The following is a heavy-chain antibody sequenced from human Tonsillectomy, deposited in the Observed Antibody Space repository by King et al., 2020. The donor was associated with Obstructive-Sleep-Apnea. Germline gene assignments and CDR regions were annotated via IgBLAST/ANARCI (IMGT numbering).Heavy chain of an antibody. CDR2: IYYSGST. CDR1: GGSISSGGYY. D-gene: IGHD3-22*01. J-gene: IGHJ6*02. V-gene: IGHV4-31*03. CDR3: ARVPTYYYDSSGSQYYYYYYGMDV. Sequence: VQLQESGPGLVKPSQTLSLTCTVSGGSISSGGYYWSWIRQHPGKGLEWIGYIYYSGSTYYNPSLKSRVTISVDTSKNQFSLKLSSVTAADPAGYYCARVPTYYYDSSGSQYYYYYYGMDVWGQGTTVTVSS.